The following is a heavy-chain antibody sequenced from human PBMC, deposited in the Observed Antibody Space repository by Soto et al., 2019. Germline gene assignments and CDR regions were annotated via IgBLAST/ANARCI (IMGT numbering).Heavy chain of an antibody. Sequence: SETLSLTCTLSGGSISSGGYNCSCIRQHPGKGLDWLGYIYYSGNTYYNPSLKSRDTISVDTSNNQLSLKLSSVTAADTAVYYCAGGATLEGRPWEVWGNGSRGTV. J-gene: IGHJ6*03. CDR2: IYYSGNT. CDR3: AGGATLEGRPWEV. CDR1: GGSISSGGYN. D-gene: IGHD1-26*01. V-gene: IGHV4-31*03.